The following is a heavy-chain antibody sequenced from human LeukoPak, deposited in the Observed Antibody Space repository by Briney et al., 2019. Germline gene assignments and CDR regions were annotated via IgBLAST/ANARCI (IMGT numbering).Heavy chain of an antibody. CDR1: GFTFSSYG. V-gene: IGHV3-33*06. J-gene: IGHJ4*02. D-gene: IGHD5-24*01. CDR2: IWYDGSNK. Sequence: GRSLRLSCAASGFTFSSYGMHWVRQAPGKGLEWVAVIWYDGSNKYYADSVKGRFTISRDNSKNTLYLQMNSLRAEDTAVYYCAKDTIRDGYKFYYWGQGTLVTVSS. CDR3: AKDTIRDGYKFYY.